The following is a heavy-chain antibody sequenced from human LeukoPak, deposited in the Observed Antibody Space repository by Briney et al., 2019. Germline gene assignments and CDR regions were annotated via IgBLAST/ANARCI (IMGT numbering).Heavy chain of an antibody. J-gene: IGHJ6*04. D-gene: IGHD3-10*01. CDR3: GRDPTRLLLFTHDDSGDFLDV. CDR2: ISWNSGTT. V-gene: IGHV3-20*04. CDR1: GFTFEDYG. Sequence: GGSLRLSCAVSGFTFEDYGLNWVRQRPGKGLGWVAGISWNSGTTGYAESVKGRFTISRDNAKNSLFLQMNSLRAEDTALYFCGRDPTRLLLFTHDDSGDFLDVWGKGTTVTVSS.